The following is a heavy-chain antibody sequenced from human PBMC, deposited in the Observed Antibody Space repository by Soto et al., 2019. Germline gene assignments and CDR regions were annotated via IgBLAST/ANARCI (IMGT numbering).Heavy chain of an antibody. CDR2: ISSSSSYI. D-gene: IGHD3-3*01. V-gene: IGHV3-21*01. J-gene: IGHJ4*02. CDR1: GFTFSSYS. CDR3: ARDRFPENFDY. Sequence: EVQLVESGGGLVKPGGSLRLSCAASGFTFSSYSMNWVRQAPGKGLEWVSSISSSSSYIYYADSVKGRFTISRDNAKNSLYLQMNSRRAEDTAVYYCARDRFPENFDYWGQGTLVTVSS.